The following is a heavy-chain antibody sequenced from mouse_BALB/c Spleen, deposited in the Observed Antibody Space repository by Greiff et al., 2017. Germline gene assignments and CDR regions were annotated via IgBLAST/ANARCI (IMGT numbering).Heavy chain of an antibody. Sequence: DVKLQESGAELVKPGASVKLSCTASGFNIKDTYMHWVKQRPEQGLEWIGRIDPANGNTKYDPKFQGKATITADTSSNTAYLQLSSLTSEDTAVYYCARGDYYGSSYAMDYWGQGTSVTVSS. V-gene: IGHV14-3*02. D-gene: IGHD1-1*01. CDR1: GFNIKDTY. J-gene: IGHJ4*01. CDR2: IDPANGNT. CDR3: ARGDYYGSSYAMDY.